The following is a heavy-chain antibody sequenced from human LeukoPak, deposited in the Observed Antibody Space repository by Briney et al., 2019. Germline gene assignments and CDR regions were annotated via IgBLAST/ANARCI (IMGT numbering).Heavy chain of an antibody. V-gene: IGHV3-48*01. Sequence: GGSLRLSCAASGFTFSGYSLNWVRQAPGKGLESISYISSGSATIYYADSVKGRFTISRDNAKNSLYLQMNSLRAEDTAVYYCAKEPAAGIAVAGPSFDYWGQGTLVTVSS. J-gene: IGHJ4*02. D-gene: IGHD6-19*01. CDR1: GFTFSGYS. CDR3: AKEPAAGIAVAGPSFDY. CDR2: ISSGSATI.